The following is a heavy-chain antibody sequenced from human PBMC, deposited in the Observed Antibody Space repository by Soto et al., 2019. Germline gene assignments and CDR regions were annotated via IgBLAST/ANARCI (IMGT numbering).Heavy chain of an antibody. CDR2: ISGSGGST. Sequence: GGSLRLSCAASGFTFSSYAMSWVRQAPGKGLEWVSAISGSGGSTYYADSVKGRFTISRDNSKNTLYLQMNSLRAEDTAVYYCAKDRSVAHSDTAMVDAFDIWGQGTMVTVSS. J-gene: IGHJ3*02. V-gene: IGHV3-23*01. CDR1: GFTFSSYA. D-gene: IGHD5-18*01. CDR3: AKDRSVAHSDTAMVDAFDI.